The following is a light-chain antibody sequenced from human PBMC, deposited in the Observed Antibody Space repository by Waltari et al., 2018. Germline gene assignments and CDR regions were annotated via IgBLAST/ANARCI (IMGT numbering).Light chain of an antibody. CDR2: DIH. J-gene: IGLJ3*02. Sequence: QSALTQPRSVSGSPGHSVTISCPGTSSDVVSINFVPWYQHHPDHAPKLIIYDIHKRPPGVPDRFAGSKSGNTASLTISGLQAEDEADYYCCSCVGRNIYWVFGGGTKLTVL. V-gene: IGLV2-11*01. CDR3: CSCVGRNIYWV. CDR1: SSDVVSINF.